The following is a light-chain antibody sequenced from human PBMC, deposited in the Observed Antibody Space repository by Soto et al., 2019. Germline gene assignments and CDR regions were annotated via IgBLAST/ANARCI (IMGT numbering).Light chain of an antibody. V-gene: IGKV1-39*01. CDR1: QGISSY. Sequence: DIQLTQSPSSLSASIGDGVTITCRASQGISSYLNWYQQRPGKAPRLLIYAASSLQSGVPSRFTGRGSATDFTLTITSLQPDDFATYYCQQSYSYPHTFGLGTKVDIK. CDR3: QQSYSYPHT. J-gene: IGKJ2*01. CDR2: AAS.